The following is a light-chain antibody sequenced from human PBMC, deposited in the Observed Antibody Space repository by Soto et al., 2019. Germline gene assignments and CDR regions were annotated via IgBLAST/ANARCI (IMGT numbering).Light chain of an antibody. CDR3: QQYNSYPDS. V-gene: IGKV1-5*03. J-gene: IGKJ2*03. Sequence: DIQMTQSPATLSASVGDRVTITCRASQSISSWLAWYQQKPGKAPKLLIYKAPSLESGVPSRLSGSGSGTEFTLTISSMHPDDCASYYCQQYNSYPDSFGQGTKLEIK. CDR1: QSISSW. CDR2: KAP.